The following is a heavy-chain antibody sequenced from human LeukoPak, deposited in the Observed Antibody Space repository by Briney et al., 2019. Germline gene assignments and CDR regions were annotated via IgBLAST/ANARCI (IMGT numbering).Heavy chain of an antibody. V-gene: IGHV1-46*01. CDR3: ARGVVVTAIHDAFDI. Sequence: ASVKVSCKASGYTFTSYYMHWVRQAPGQGLEWMGIINPSGGSTSYAQKFQGRVTMTRDTSTSTVYMELSSLRSEDTAVYYCARGVVVTAIHDAFDIWGQGTMVTVSS. J-gene: IGHJ3*02. CDR2: INPSGGST. D-gene: IGHD2-21*02. CDR1: GYTFTSYY.